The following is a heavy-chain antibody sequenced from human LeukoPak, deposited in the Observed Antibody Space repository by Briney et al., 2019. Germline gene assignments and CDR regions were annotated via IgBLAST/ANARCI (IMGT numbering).Heavy chain of an antibody. J-gene: IGHJ4*02. CDR2: ISSSGNLI. CDR1: GFTLSSYN. V-gene: IGHV3-48*04. CDR3: ARETYSGSYYDY. Sequence: PGGSLRLSCVASGFTLSSYNMKWGRQAPGKGLEWVSYISSSGNLIYYADSVRGRFTVSRDNAKNSLYLQMNSLRAEDTAVYYCARETYSGSYYDYWGQGTLVTVSS. D-gene: IGHD1-26*01.